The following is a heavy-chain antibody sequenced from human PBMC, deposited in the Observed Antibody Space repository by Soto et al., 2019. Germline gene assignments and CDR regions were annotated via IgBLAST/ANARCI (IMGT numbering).Heavy chain of an antibody. CDR2: ILDDESNE. V-gene: IGHV3-30-3*01. CDR1: GFTFSSYA. J-gene: IGHJ5*02. D-gene: IGHD2-15*01. Sequence: GGSLRLSCAASGFTFSSYAMHWVRQVPGKGLEWVAFILDDESNEYYADSVKGRFTISRDNSKNTLYLQMSSLRAEDTAVYYCARPHCSGGSCYRGGFDPWGQGTLVT. CDR3: ARPHCSGGSCYRGGFDP.